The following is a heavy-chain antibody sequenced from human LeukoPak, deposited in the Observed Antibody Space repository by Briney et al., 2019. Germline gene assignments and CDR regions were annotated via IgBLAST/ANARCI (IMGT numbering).Heavy chain of an antibody. V-gene: IGHV1-2*04. CDR3: ARDLDTAMGY. Sequence: ASVKVSCKASGYTFTSYGINWVRQAPGQGLEWMGWINPNSGGTNYAQKFQGWVTMTRDTSISTAYMELSRLRSDDTAVYYCARDLDTAMGYWGQGTLVTVSS. CDR2: INPNSGGT. CDR1: GYTFTSYG. D-gene: IGHD5-18*01. J-gene: IGHJ4*02.